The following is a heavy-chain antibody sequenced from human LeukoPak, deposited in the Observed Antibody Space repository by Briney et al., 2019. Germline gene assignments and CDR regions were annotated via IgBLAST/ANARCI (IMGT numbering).Heavy chain of an antibody. CDR1: GFIFSNYA. Sequence: GGSLRLSCAASGFIFSNYAMTWARLTPGKGLEWVSAISGSGGTTYYADSVKGRFTISRDSSTNTLYLQLSSLRAEDTAIYYCARGGSVSAYFFDYWGQGTLVTVSS. CDR3: ARGGSVSAYFFDY. V-gene: IGHV3-23*01. J-gene: IGHJ4*02. CDR2: ISGSGGTT. D-gene: IGHD3-10*01.